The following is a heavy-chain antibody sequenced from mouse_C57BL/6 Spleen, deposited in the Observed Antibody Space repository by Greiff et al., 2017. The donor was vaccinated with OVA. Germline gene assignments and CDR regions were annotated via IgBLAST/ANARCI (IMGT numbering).Heavy chain of an antibody. CDR3: ARPGDYDDGDAKDY. D-gene: IGHD2-4*01. V-gene: IGHV4-1*01. J-gene: IGHJ4*01. CDR2: INPDSSTI. Sequence: VQLQQSGGGLVQPGGSLKLSCAASGIDFSRYWMSWVRRAPGQGLEWIGEINPDSSTINYAPSLKDKFIISRDNAKNTLYLQMSKARSEDTALYYCARPGDYDDGDAKDYWGQGTSVTVSS. CDR1: GIDFSRYW.